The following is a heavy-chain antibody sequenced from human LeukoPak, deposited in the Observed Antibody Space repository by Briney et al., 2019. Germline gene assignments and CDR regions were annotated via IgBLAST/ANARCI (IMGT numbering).Heavy chain of an antibody. CDR3: ARDLESSSWLRSDY. CDR2: INPNSGGT. CDR1: GYTFTGYY. J-gene: IGHJ4*02. D-gene: IGHD6-13*01. V-gene: IGHV1-2*02. Sequence: ASVKVSCKASGYTFTGYYMHWVRQAPGRGLEWMGWINPNSGGTNYAQKFQGRVTMTRDTSISTAYMELSRLRSDDTAVYYCARDLESSSWLRSDYWGQGTLVTVSS.